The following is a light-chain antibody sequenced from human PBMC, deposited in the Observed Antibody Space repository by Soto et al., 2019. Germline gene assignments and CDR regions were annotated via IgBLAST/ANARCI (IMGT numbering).Light chain of an antibody. Sequence: DVVLTQSPLSLPVTLGQPASISCRSSQSLVHSDGNTYLHWFQQRPGQSPRRLIYRVSKRDSGVPDRISGSGSGTDFTLKISRVEAEDVGVYYCMQGSHCPPWTFGQGTKVEI. CDR3: MQGSHCPPWT. CDR2: RVS. J-gene: IGKJ1*01. CDR1: QSLVHSDGNTY. V-gene: IGKV2-30*02.